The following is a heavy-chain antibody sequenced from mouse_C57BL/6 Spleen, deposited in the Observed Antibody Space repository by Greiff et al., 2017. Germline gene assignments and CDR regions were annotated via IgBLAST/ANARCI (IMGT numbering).Heavy chain of an antibody. CDR2: ISDGGSYT. V-gene: IGHV5-4*01. D-gene: IGHD2-4*01. J-gene: IGHJ3*01. Sequence: EVQVVESGGGLVKPGGSLKLSCAASGFTFSSYAMSWVRQTPEKRLEWVATISDGGSYTYYPDNVKGRFTISRDNAKNNLYLQMSHLKSEDTAMYYCAREGDDDYDGSFAYWGQGTLVTVSA. CDR3: AREGDDDYDGSFAY. CDR1: GFTFSSYA.